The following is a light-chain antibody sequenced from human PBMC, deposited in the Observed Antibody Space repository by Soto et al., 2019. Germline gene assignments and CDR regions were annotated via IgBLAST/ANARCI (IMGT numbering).Light chain of an antibody. Sequence: DLVLTQTRLSSPVTLGQPASISCRSSQSLVHIDGNTYFNWLQQRPGQPPRLLIYKISNRVPGVPDRFSGSGAGTDFTLKISRVEAEDVGVYYCMQDTQSYTFGKGPRLEIK. CDR2: KIS. CDR3: MQDTQSYT. CDR1: QSLVHIDGNTY. V-gene: IGKV2-24*01. J-gene: IGKJ2*01.